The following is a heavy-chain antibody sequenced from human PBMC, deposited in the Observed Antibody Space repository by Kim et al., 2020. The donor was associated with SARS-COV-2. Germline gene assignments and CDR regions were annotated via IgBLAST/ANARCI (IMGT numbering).Heavy chain of an antibody. CDR1: GFTFTRYW. V-gene: IGHV3-7*01. CDR3: GREMIAAAGRPCGTDV. J-gene: IGHJ6*04. CDR2: IKQDGSET. Sequence: GGSLRLSCAASGFTFTRYWMDWVRQAPGKGLEWVANIKQDGSETYYVDSVKGRFTISRDNAKNSVSLQMNSLRAEDTAVYYCGREMIAAAGRPCGTDVWGEACTVSVSA. D-gene: IGHD6-13*01.